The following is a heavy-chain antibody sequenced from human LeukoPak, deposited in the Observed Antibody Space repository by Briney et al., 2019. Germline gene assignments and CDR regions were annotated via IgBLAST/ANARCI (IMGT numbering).Heavy chain of an antibody. CDR1: GFTFSSYA. J-gene: IGHJ6*03. V-gene: IGHV3-23*01. D-gene: IGHD1/OR15-1a*01. CDR3: AKLREQEVYNYYVGV. CDR2: IIDGGNIK. Sequence: PGRSLRLSCEAAGFTFSSYAMSWVRQAPGEWLGWVSGIIDGGNIKYYANSVKGRFTISRDNSKNTLYLQMNSLRAEDTAVYYCAKLREQEVYNYYVGVWGKGTTVAVSS.